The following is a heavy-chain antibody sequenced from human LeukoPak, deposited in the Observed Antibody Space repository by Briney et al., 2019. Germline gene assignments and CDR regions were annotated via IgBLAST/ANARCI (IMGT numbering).Heavy chain of an antibody. J-gene: IGHJ6*02. CDR1: GDSVSSNSAA. Sequence: SQTLSLTCAISGDSVSSNSAAWTWIRQSPSRGLECLGRTYYRSKWYNDYAVSLRSRITINPDPSKNQFSLQLDSVTPEDTAVYYCARGGIFYSGMDVWAKGPRSPSP. CDR2: TYYRSKWYN. D-gene: IGHD3-16*01. CDR3: ARGGIFYSGMDV. V-gene: IGHV6-1*01.